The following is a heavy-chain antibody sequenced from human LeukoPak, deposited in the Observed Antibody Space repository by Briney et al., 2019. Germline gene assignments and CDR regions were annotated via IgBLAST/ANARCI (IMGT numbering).Heavy chain of an antibody. Sequence: ASVKVSCKASGYTFTSYGISWVRQAPGQGLEWMGWISAYNGNTNYAQKLQGRVTMTTDTSTSTAYMELRSLRSDDTAVYYCARDLHYYDSSGYPYYMDVWGKGTTVTVSS. D-gene: IGHD3-22*01. CDR3: ARDLHYYDSSGYPYYMDV. CDR2: ISAYNGNT. V-gene: IGHV1-18*01. J-gene: IGHJ6*03. CDR1: GYTFTSYG.